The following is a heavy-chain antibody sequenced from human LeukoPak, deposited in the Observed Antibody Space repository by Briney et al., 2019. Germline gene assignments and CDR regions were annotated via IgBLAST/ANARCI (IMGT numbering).Heavy chain of an antibody. V-gene: IGHV3-74*01. CDR2: VNSDENSA. Sequence: QPGGSLRLSCVASGFTFSSYWMHWVRQAPGKGLVWVSRVNSDENSATYADPVKGRFTISRDNAKNTLYLQMNSLRAEDTAVYYCARVYDSSGYYLFDNWGQGTLVTVSS. J-gene: IGHJ4*02. D-gene: IGHD3-22*01. CDR1: GFTFSSYW. CDR3: ARVYDSSGYYLFDN.